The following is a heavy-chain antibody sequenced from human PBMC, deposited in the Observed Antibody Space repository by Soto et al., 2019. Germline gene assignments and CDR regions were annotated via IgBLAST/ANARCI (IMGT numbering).Heavy chain of an antibody. D-gene: IGHD3-10*01. Sequence: QGHLVESGGGVVQPGRSLRLSCVASGFDFKTYGMHWVRQAPGKGLEWVAVIGFDGTNIHYSDSVRGRFSISRDNSENTVSLQMNSLRVEDTALYYCVRTACVINNCSHRGVRWGQGTLVTV. J-gene: IGHJ4*02. V-gene: IGHV3-33*01. CDR1: GFDFKTYG. CDR2: IGFDGTNI. CDR3: VRTACVINNCSHRGVR.